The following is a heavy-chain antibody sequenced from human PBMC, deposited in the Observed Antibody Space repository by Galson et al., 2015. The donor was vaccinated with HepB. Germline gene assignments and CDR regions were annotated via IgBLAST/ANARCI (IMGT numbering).Heavy chain of an antibody. V-gene: IGHV3-21*01. CDR2: IDSSNSYI. J-gene: IGHJ4*02. D-gene: IGHD6-6*01. Sequence: SLRLSCAASGFTFSSYTMKWVRQAPGKGLEWISSIDSSNSYIYYADSVKGRFTISRDNAKNSLYLQMNSLRAEDTAIYYCARDERLGLDNWGQGTLVTVSS. CDR3: ARDERLGLDN. CDR1: GFTFSSYT.